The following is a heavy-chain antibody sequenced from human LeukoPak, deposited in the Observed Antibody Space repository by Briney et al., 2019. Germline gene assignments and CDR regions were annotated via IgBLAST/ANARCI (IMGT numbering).Heavy chain of an antibody. V-gene: IGHV5-51*01. Sequence: GESLKISCKGSEYSFTNHWIGWLRQMPGKGPEWMGFIYIGDSDAKYNPSFQGQVTISADKSINTAYLQWSSLRASDTAMYYCGRRNPLGGDWLDPWGQGTLVTVSS. D-gene: IGHD3-16*01. CDR2: IYIGDSDA. CDR1: EYSFTNHW. J-gene: IGHJ5*02. CDR3: GRRNPLGGDWLDP.